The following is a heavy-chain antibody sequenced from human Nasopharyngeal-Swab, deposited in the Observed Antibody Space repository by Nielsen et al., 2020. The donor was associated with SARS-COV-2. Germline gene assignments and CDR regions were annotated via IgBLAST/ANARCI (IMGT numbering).Heavy chain of an antibody. Sequence: GGSLRLSCAGSGFTFSNYWMSWVRQAPGKGLKWVANIKQDESQKYYVDSVRGRFTISRDNAKNSLYLQMNSLRAEDTAVYYCARPRALCSGDKCYFYYLDYWGQGTLVTVSS. J-gene: IGHJ4*02. D-gene: IGHD2-15*01. V-gene: IGHV3-7*01. CDR3: ARPRALCSGDKCYFYYLDY. CDR2: IKQDESQK. CDR1: GFTFSNYW.